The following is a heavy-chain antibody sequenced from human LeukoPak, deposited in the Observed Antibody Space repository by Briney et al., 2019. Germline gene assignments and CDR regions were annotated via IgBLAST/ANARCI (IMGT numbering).Heavy chain of an antibody. CDR2: MSSDGNKK. CDR3: ARAKVGATKTEAFDY. CDR1: GFTFNSYT. D-gene: IGHD1-26*01. J-gene: IGHJ4*02. V-gene: IGHV3-30-3*01. Sequence: GGSLRLSCAAPGFTFNSYTMHWVRQAPGKGLEWVAVMSSDGNKKFYAEYVKGRFTISRDNSKNTLYLQMNSLRAEDTAVYYCARAKVGATKTEAFDYWGQGTLVTVSS.